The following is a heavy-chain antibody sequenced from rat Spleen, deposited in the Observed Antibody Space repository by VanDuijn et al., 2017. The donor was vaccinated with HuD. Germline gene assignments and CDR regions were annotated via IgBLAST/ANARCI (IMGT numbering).Heavy chain of an antibody. D-gene: IGHD4-3*01. CDR1: GFTFSDYY. J-gene: IGHJ3*01. Sequence: EVQLVESDGGLVQPGRSLKLSCAASGFTFSDYYMAWVRQAPTKGLEWVASISYDGGSTYYRDSVKGRFTISRDNAKSTLYLLMDSLRSEDTATYYCARQDTSGYSNWFAYWGQGTLVTVSS. V-gene: IGHV5-7*01. CDR3: ARQDTSGYSNWFAY. CDR2: ISYDGGST.